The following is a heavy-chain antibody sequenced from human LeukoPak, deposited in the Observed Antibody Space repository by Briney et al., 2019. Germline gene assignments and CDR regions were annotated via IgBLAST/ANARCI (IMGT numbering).Heavy chain of an antibody. CDR2: ISSNGTTK. D-gene: IGHD2/OR15-2a*01. J-gene: IGHJ3*02. Sequence: PGGSLRLSCAASGFTFSSYEMNWVRQGPGKGLEWVSYISSNGTTKYYADSVKGRFTLSRDNAKKSLSLQMNSLRAEDTAIYYCARSNRDAFDMWGQGTVVTVPS. V-gene: IGHV3-48*03. CDR3: ARSNRDAFDM. CDR1: GFTFSSYE.